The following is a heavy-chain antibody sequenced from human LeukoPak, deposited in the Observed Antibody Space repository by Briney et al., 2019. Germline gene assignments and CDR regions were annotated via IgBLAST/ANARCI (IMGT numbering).Heavy chain of an antibody. Sequence: SETLSLTCTVSGYSISSGYYWGWIRQPPGKGLEWIGSIYHSGSTYYNPSLKSRVTISVDTSKNQFSLKLSSVTAADTAVYYCATFYDYVWGSYRSDYWGQGTLVTVSS. CDR3: ATFYDYVWGSYRSDY. J-gene: IGHJ4*02. CDR1: GYSISSGYY. D-gene: IGHD3-16*02. CDR2: IYHSGST. V-gene: IGHV4-38-2*02.